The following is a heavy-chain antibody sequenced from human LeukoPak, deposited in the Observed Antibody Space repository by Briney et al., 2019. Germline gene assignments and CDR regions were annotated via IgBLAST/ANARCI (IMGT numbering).Heavy chain of an antibody. CDR1: GFTFSSYE. Sequence: GGSLRLPCAASGFTFSSYEMNWVRQAPGKGLEWVSYISSSGSTIYYADSVKGRFTISRDNAKNSLYLQMNSLRAEDTAVYYCARVRDIAAAGKEVGYWGQGTLVTVSS. V-gene: IGHV3-48*03. J-gene: IGHJ4*02. D-gene: IGHD6-13*01. CDR2: ISSSGSTI. CDR3: ARVRDIAAAGKEVGY.